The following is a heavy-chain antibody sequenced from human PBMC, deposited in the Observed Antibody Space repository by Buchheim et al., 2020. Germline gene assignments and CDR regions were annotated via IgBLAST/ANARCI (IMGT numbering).Heavy chain of an antibody. V-gene: IGHV4-59*01. CDR1: GGFISSYY. J-gene: IGHJ4*02. D-gene: IGHD4-17*01. CDR3: ARGSTVTALDH. CDR2: IYYSGST. Sequence: QVQLQESGPGLVKPSETLSLTCTVSGGFISSYYWSWIRQPPGKGLEWIGYIYYSGSTNYNPSLKSRVTISVDTSKNQFSLKLSSVTAADTAVYYCARGSTVTALDHWGQGTL.